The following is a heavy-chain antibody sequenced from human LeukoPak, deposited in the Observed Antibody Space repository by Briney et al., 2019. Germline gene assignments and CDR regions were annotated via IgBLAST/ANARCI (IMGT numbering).Heavy chain of an antibody. J-gene: IGHJ6*03. Sequence: GASVKVSCKASGGTFSSYAISWVRQAPGQGLEWMGGIIPIFGTANYAQKFQGRVTITTDESTSTAYMELSSLRSEDTAVYYCARSRGIAAAGTAYYYYMDVWGKGTTVTVSS. D-gene: IGHD6-13*01. CDR3: ARSRGIAAAGTAYYYYMDV. CDR1: GGTFSSYA. CDR2: IIPIFGTA. V-gene: IGHV1-69*05.